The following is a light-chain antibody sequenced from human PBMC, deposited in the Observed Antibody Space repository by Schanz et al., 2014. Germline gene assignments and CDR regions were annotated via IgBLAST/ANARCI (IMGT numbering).Light chain of an antibody. V-gene: IGLV2-23*02. CDR1: SRDVGSYDL. CDR2: EAI. CDR3: CAYAGGSIFVI. J-gene: IGLJ2*01. Sequence: QSALTQPASVSGSPGQSITISCTGTSRDVGSYDLVSWYQQHPGKAPKLIIYEAIKRPSGVSNRFSGSKSGNTASLTISGLQAEDEADYHCCAYAGGSIFVIFGGGTKLTVL.